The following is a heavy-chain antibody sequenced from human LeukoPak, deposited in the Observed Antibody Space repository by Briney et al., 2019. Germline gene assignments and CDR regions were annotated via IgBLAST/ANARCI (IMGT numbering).Heavy chain of an antibody. CDR2: ISSSSSYI. Sequence: GGSLRLSCAASGFTFSSYSMNWVRQAPGKGLEWVSSISSSSSYIYYADSVKGRFTISRDNAKNSLYLQMNSLRAEDTAVYYRAREDPGYSSGPLDYWGQGTLVTVSS. CDR1: GFTFSSYS. CDR3: AREDPGYSSGPLDY. V-gene: IGHV3-21*01. D-gene: IGHD6-19*01. J-gene: IGHJ4*02.